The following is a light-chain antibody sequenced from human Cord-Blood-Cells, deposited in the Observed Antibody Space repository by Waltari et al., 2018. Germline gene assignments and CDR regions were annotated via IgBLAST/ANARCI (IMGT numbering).Light chain of an antibody. CDR2: LGS. J-gene: IGKJ4*01. Sequence: DIVMTQSPLSLPVTSGEPASIPSRPSQSLLHSNGYNYLDWYLQKPGQSPQLLIYLGSNRASGVPDRFSGSGSGTDFTLKISRVEAEDVGVYYCMQALQTPLTFGGGTKVEIK. CDR3: MQALQTPLT. V-gene: IGKV2-28*01. CDR1: QSLLHSNGYNY.